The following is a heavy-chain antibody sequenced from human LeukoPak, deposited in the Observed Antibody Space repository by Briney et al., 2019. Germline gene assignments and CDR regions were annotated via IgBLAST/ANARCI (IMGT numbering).Heavy chain of an antibody. Sequence: GGSLRLSRIASRFIVTNNFINWVRQAPGKGLEWVSLVYSSGSTYYADSVKGRFTISIDNSKNMVYLKMSSLRAEDTAMYYCARDPPAVLIDTYGWGQGTLVTVSS. CDR1: RFIVTNNF. V-gene: IGHV3-66*01. CDR3: ARDPPAVLIDTYG. CDR2: VYSSGST. J-gene: IGHJ4*02. D-gene: IGHD2-8*01.